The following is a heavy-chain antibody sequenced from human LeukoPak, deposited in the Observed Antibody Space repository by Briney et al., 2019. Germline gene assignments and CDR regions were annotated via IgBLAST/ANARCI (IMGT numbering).Heavy chain of an antibody. J-gene: IGHJ4*02. CDR2: IIPIFGTA. CDR3: ARENSSSWYFDY. V-gene: IGHV1-69*05. Sequence: SVKVSCKASRGTFSSYAISWVRQAPGQGLEWMGRIIPIFGTANSAQKFQGGVTITTDESTSTAYMELRSLRSEDTAVYYRARENSSSWYFDYWGQGTLVTVSS. D-gene: IGHD6-13*01. CDR1: RGTFSSYA.